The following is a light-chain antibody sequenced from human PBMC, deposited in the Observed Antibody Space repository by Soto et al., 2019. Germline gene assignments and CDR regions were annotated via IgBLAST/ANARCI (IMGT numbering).Light chain of an antibody. J-gene: IGKJ3*01. CDR2: GAS. CDR3: QQYGSSPFT. CDR1: QSVSSNY. V-gene: IGKV3-20*01. Sequence: EIVLTQSPGTLSLSPGERATLSCRASQSVSSNYLTWYQQKPGQAPRLLIYGASGRATGIPDRFSGSGSGKDFTLTISRLEPEDFAVYYCQQYGSSPFTFGPGTKVDIK.